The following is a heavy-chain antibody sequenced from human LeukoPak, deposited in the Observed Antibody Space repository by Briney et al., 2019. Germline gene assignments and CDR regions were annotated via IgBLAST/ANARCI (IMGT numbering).Heavy chain of an antibody. J-gene: IGHJ4*02. CDR2: INHSGST. CDR1: GGSFSGYY. CDR3: ARGRVNGYGGNSSLLTGY. V-gene: IGHV4-34*01. Sequence: KPSETLSLTCAVYGGSFSGYYWSWIRQPPGKGLEWIGEINHSGSTNYNPSLKSRVTISVDTSKNQFSLKLSSVTAADTAVYYCARGRVNGYGGNSSLLTGYWGQGTLVTVSS. D-gene: IGHD4-23*01.